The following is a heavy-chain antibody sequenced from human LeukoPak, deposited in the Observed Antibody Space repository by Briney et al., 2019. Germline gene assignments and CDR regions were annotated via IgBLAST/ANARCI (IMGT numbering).Heavy chain of an antibody. CDR1: GGSISSSSYY. CDR2: IYYSGST. Sequence: SETLSLTCTVSGGSISSSSYYWGWIRQPPGKGLEWIGSIYYSGSTYYNPSLKSRVTISVDTSKNQFSLKLSSVTAADTAVYYCARVGKALGYWGQGTLVTVSS. D-gene: IGHD4-23*01. J-gene: IGHJ4*02. V-gene: IGHV4-39*01. CDR3: ARVGKALGY.